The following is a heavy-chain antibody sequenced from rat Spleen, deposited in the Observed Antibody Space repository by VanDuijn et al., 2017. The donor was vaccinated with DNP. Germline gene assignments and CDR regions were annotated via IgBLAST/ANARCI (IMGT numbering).Heavy chain of an antibody. CDR2: ISSGGTT. CDR3: TREVDY. CDR1: GFSLINHG. J-gene: IGHJ2*01. Sequence: QVQLKESGPGLVQPLQTLSLTCTVSGFSLINHGVAWVRQPPGKGLEWIATISSGGTTYYTSALKSRLSISRDTSKSQVFLKMNSLQTEDTATYFCTREVDYWGQGVMVTVSS. V-gene: IGHV2S12*01.